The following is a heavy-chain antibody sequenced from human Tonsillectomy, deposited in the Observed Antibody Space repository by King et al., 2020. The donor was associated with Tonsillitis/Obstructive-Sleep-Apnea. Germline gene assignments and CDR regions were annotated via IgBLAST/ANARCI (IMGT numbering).Heavy chain of an antibody. CDR2: INPSGTIT. J-gene: IGHJ1*01. CDR1: GYTFTDYY. CDR3: TRETTGYGYFQY. Sequence: VQLVESGAEVKKPGASVKLSCKASGYTFTDYYMHWVRQAPGQGLEWMGIINPSGTITWYAQKFQGRVTMTRDTSTSTLYVELSSLRSEDTAVYYCTRETTGYGYFQYWGQGTLVTVSS. V-gene: IGHV1-46*01. D-gene: IGHD5-18*01.